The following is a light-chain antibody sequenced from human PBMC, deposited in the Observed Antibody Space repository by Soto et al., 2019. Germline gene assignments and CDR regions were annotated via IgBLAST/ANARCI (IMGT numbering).Light chain of an antibody. J-gene: IGLJ1*01. CDR2: RND. Sequence: QSVLTQPSSVSGTPGQGGTISCSGSISNIGNNYVYWFQQLPGTAPKVLSNRNDQRPSGVPDRFSGSKSGTSASLAISGLRSEDEADYYCAAWDDTVRSYVFGTGTKLTVL. CDR1: ISNIGNNY. V-gene: IGLV1-47*01. CDR3: AAWDDTVRSYV.